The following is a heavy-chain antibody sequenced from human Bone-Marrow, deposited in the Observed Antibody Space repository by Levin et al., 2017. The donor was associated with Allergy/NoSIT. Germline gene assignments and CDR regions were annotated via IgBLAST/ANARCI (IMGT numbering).Heavy chain of an antibody. V-gene: IGHV4-59*11. CDR1: GDSIRSLF. J-gene: IGHJ4*02. Sequence: SETLSLTCTVSGDSIRSLFWSWIRQPPGKGLEWIGYNFNGESTNYNPSLNSRVTISADTSKKQFSLELTSLTAADTAGYYWALDRGGAIDFWGRGTLVTVSS. CDR3: ALDRGGAIDF. D-gene: IGHD3-16*01. CDR2: NFNGEST.